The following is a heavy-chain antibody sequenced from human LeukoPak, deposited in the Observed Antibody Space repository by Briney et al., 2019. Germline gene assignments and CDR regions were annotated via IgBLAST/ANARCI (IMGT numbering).Heavy chain of an antibody. Sequence: SETLSLTCTVSGGPISSSSYYWGWIRQPPGKGLEWIGNIHYSGITYYNPSLRSRVTISVDTSKNQFSLKLSSVTAADTAVYYCAREATVMAPGFDYWGQGTLVTVSS. CDR2: IHYSGIT. CDR3: AREATVMAPGFDY. J-gene: IGHJ4*02. D-gene: IGHD5-18*01. V-gene: IGHV4-39*07. CDR1: GGPISSSSYY.